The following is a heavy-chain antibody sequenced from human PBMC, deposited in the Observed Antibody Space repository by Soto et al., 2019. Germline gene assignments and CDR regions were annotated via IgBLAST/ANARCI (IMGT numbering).Heavy chain of an antibody. D-gene: IGHD3-10*01. Sequence: SETLSLTCAVSGGSISSSSYYWGWIRQPPGKGLEWIGYIYYSGSTNYNPSLKSRVTISVDTSKNQFSLKLNSMTAADTAVYYCARHNYGSGSTYFDYWGQGTLVTVSS. J-gene: IGHJ4*02. V-gene: IGHV4-61*05. CDR1: GGSISSSSYY. CDR3: ARHNYGSGSTYFDY. CDR2: IYYSGST.